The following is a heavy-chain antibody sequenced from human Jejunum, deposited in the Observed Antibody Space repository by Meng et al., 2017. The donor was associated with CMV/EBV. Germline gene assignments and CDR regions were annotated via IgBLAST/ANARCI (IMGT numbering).Heavy chain of an antibody. D-gene: IGHD6-19*01. CDR3: AKPRGAGS. J-gene: IGHJ5*02. CDR2: ISGSGGST. CDR1: GFIFSNYV. Sequence: VQLLESGGGLVQPGGSLRLSWAASGFIFSNYVMSWVRQAPGKGLEWVSSISGSGGSTYYADSVKGRFTISRDNSKKTLYLQMNSLRAEDTAVYYCAKPRGAGSWGRGTLVTVSS. V-gene: IGHV3-23*01.